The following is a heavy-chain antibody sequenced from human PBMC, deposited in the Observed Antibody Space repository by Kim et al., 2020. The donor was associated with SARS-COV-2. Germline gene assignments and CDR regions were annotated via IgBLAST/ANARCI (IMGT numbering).Heavy chain of an antibody. V-gene: IGHV4-34*01. CDR1: GGSFSGYY. CDR3: ASKKDTATTLDDY. D-gene: IGHD5-18*01. CDR2: INHSGST. J-gene: IGHJ4*02. Sequence: SETLSLTCAVYGGSFSGYYWSWIRQPPGKGLEWIGEINHSGSTNYNPSLKSRVTISVDTSKNQFSLKLSSVTAADTAVYYCASKKDTATTLDDYWGQGTLVTVSS.